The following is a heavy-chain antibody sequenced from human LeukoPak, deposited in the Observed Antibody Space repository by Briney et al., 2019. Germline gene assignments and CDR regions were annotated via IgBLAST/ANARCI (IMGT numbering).Heavy chain of an antibody. Sequence: GGSLRLSCAASGFTFSSYAMHWVRQAPGKGLEWVAVISYDGSNKYYADSVKGRFTISRDNSKNTLYLQMNSLRAKDTAVYYCAREDWNYDGYFDYWGQGTLVTVSS. CDR3: AREDWNYDGYFDY. J-gene: IGHJ4*02. V-gene: IGHV3-30-3*01. CDR1: GFTFSSYA. CDR2: ISYDGSNK. D-gene: IGHD1-7*01.